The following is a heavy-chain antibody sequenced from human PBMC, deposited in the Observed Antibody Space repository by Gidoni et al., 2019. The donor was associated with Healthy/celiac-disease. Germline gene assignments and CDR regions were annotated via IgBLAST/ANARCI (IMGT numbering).Heavy chain of an antibody. CDR3: AKSIRSWSYFDY. D-gene: IGHD6-13*01. V-gene: IGHV3-43*01. CDR1: GFTFDDYT. J-gene: IGHJ4*02. CDR2: ISWDGGST. Sequence: EVHLVESGGVVVQTGGSLRLSCAASGFTFDDYTMHWVRQAPGKGLEWVSLISWDGGSTYYADSVKGRFIISRDNSKNSLYLQMNSLRTEDTALYYCAKSIRSWSYFDYWGQGTLVTVSS.